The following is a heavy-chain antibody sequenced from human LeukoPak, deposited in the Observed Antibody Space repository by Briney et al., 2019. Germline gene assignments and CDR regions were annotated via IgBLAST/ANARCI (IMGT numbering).Heavy chain of an antibody. J-gene: IGHJ3*02. CDR1: GFTFDDYG. V-gene: IGHV3-20*01. CDR3: ARGTYYYDSSGDPGAFDI. Sequence: GTSLRLSCAASGFTFDDYGMSWVRQAPGKGLEWVSGINWNGGSTGYADSVKGRFTISRDNAKNSLYLQMNSLRAEDTALYHCARGTYYYDSSGDPGAFDIWGQGTMVTVSS. D-gene: IGHD3-22*01. CDR2: INWNGGST.